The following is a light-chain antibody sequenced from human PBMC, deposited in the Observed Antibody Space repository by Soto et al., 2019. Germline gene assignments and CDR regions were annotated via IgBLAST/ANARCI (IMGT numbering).Light chain of an antibody. J-gene: IGKJ1*01. CDR3: QHYHSYPWT. Sequence: DIQMTQSPSSLSASVGDRVTITCRASQTINNWLAWYQQKPGKAPNLLIYHASNLETGVPSRFSGSAFGTEFTLTISSLQPDDFATYYCQHYHSYPWTFGQGTKVDI. CDR1: QTINNW. V-gene: IGKV1-5*01. CDR2: HAS.